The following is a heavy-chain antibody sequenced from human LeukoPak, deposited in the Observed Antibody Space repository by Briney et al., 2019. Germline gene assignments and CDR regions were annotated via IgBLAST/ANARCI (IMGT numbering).Heavy chain of an antibody. CDR2: INWNGGST. J-gene: IGHJ4*02. V-gene: IGHV3-20*04. CDR1: GFTFDDYS. CDR3: AIDGDDYGSGRYRRREFDY. Sequence: RAGGSLRLSCAASGFTFDDYSMSWVRQAPGKGPEWVSGINWNGGSTGYADSVKTRFTISSDNAKNYLYLQINSLRAEDTALYYCAIDGDDYGSGRYRRREFDYWGQGTLVTVSS. D-gene: IGHD3-10*01.